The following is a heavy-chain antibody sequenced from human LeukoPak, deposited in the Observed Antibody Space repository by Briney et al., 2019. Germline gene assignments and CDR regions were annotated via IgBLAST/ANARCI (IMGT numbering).Heavy chain of an antibody. Sequence: PSETLPLTCAVSGGSISSGGYSWRWIRQPPGKGLGWIVYIYHSGSTYYNPSLKSRVTISVDRSKNQFSLKLSSVTAADTAVYYCARGSTMIVDQGFDYWGQGTLVTVSS. CDR1: GGSISSGGYS. J-gene: IGHJ4*02. CDR3: ARGSTMIVDQGFDY. V-gene: IGHV4-30-2*01. D-gene: IGHD3-22*01. CDR2: IYHSGST.